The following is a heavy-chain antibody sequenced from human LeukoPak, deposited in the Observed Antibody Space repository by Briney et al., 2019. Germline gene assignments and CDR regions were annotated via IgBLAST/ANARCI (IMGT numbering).Heavy chain of an antibody. D-gene: IGHD6-13*01. Sequence: ASVSVSCRASGYTFTIYDINWVRQATGQGREWMGWMNPNSGNTGCTQKFQGRVTMTRDTSISTAYMELSSLRSEDTAVYYCARGLREAAADGYWSQGTLVTVSS. CDR1: GYTFTIYD. CDR2: MNPNSGNT. J-gene: IGHJ4*02. CDR3: ARGLREAAADGY. V-gene: IGHV1-8*01.